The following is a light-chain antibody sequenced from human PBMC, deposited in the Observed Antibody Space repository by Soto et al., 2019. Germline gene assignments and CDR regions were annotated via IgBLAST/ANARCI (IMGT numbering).Light chain of an antibody. V-gene: IGKV1-27*01. CDR2: AAS. CDR1: QGISNY. CDR3: QKYNSAPQT. J-gene: IGKJ1*01. Sequence: DIQMTQSPSSLSASVGDRVTITCRASQGISNYLAWYQQKPGKVPKLLIYAASTLQRGVPSRFSGSGSETDFILTISSLQTEDVATYYCQKYNSAPQTFGQGTKVEIK.